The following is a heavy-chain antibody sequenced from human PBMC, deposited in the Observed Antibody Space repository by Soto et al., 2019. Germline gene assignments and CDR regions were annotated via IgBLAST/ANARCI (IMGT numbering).Heavy chain of an antibody. J-gene: IGHJ4*02. CDR1: GFTFSSYG. Sequence: QVQLVESGGGVVQPGRSLRLSCAASGFTFSSYGMHWVRQAPGKGLEWVAVISYDGSNKYYADSVKGRFTISRDNSKNTLYLQMNSLRAEATAVYYCAKDLGFGDDYWGQGTLVTVSS. CDR3: AKDLGFGDDY. CDR2: ISYDGSNK. V-gene: IGHV3-30*18. D-gene: IGHD3-10*01.